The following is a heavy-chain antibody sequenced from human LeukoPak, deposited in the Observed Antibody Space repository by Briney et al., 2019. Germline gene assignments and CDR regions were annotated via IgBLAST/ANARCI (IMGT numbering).Heavy chain of an antibody. CDR1: GYTFTGYY. V-gene: IGHV1-2*04. D-gene: IGHD3-22*01. J-gene: IGHJ3*02. CDR2: INPNSGGT. Sequence: ASVKVSCKASGYTFTGYYMHRVRQAPGQGLEWMGWINPNSGGTNYAQKFRGWVTMTRDTSISTAYMELSRLRSDDTAVYYCARTYYYDSSGYYNAWAFDIWGQGTMVTVSS. CDR3: ARTYYYDSSGYYNAWAFDI.